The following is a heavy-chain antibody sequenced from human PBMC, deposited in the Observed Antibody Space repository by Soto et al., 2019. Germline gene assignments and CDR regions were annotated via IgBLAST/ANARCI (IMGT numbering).Heavy chain of an antibody. CDR1: GGSFSSYP. D-gene: IGHD3-10*01. CDR3: ARVLRPGRSFDY. J-gene: IGHJ4*02. Sequence: QVQLVQSGAEVRKPGSSVKVSCKASGGSFSSYPFTWVRQAPGQGLEWMGGIIRIFGTANYTQRFQGRVTFTADASTSTAYMDLSSLRSEDTAVYYCARVLRPGRSFDYWGQGTLVTVSS. CDR2: IIRIFGTA. V-gene: IGHV1-69*01.